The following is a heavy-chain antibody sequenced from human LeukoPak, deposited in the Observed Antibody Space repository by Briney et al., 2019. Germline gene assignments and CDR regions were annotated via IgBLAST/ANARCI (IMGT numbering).Heavy chain of an antibody. CDR1: GDPIGSNY. CDR2: IYPSGS. D-gene: IGHD1-26*01. CDR3: AKSSGSYRP. V-gene: IGHV4-4*07. J-gene: IGHJ5*02. Sequence: SETLSLTCTVSGDPIGSNYWSWIRQPAGKGLEWIGRIYPSGSNYNPSLKSRVTISVDKSKNQFSLKLISVTAAGTAMYYCAKSSGSYRPWGQGTLVTVSS.